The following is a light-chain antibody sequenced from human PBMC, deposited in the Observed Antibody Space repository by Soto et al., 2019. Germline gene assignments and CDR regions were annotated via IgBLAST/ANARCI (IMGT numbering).Light chain of an antibody. J-gene: IGKJ2*01. CDR2: AAS. Sequence: IQLTQSPSSLSASVGDRVTITCRASQGISSYLAWYQQKPGKAPKLLIYAASTLQSGVPSRFSGSGSGTDFTLTINSLQPEDFATYYCQQSYSAPYTFGQGARLEIK. CDR1: QGISSY. V-gene: IGKV1-39*01. CDR3: QQSYSAPYT.